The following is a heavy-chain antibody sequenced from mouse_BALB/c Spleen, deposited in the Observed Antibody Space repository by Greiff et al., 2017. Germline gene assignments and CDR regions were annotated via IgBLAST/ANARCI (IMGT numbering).Heavy chain of an antibody. CDR1: GYAFSSYW. CDR3: ARFEVFAY. V-gene: IGHV1-80*01. J-gene: IGHJ3*01. Sequence: QVQLQQSGAELVRPGVSVKISCKASGYAFSSYWMNWVKQRPGQGLEWIGQIYPGDGDTNYNGKFKGKATLTADKSSSTAYMQLSSLTSEDSAVYFCARFEVFAYWGQGTLVTVSA. CDR2: IYPGDGDT.